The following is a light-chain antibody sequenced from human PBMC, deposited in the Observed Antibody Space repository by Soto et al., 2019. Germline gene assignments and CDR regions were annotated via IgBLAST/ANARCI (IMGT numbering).Light chain of an antibody. V-gene: IGKV1-8*01. J-gene: IGKJ1*01. CDR1: QTISSW. CDR3: QQYYSYPRT. CDR2: AAS. Sequence: GGRVTIPCRASQTISSWLAWYQQKPGKAPKLLIYAASTLQSGVPSRFSGSGSGTDFTLTISCLQSEDFATYYCQQYYSYPRTFGQGTKVDIK.